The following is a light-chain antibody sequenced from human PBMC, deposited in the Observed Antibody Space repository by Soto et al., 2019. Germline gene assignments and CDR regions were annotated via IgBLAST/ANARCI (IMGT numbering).Light chain of an antibody. CDR1: SSDVGANNY. CDR2: DVS. Sequence: QSALTQPASVSGSPGQSITISCTGSSSDVGANNYVSWYQHHPGRAPKLMIYDVSERPSGISDRFSGSKSGNTASLTISGLQTEDEADYYCSSYTSSSNYVFGTGTKLTVL. V-gene: IGLV2-14*01. CDR3: SSYTSSSNYV. J-gene: IGLJ1*01.